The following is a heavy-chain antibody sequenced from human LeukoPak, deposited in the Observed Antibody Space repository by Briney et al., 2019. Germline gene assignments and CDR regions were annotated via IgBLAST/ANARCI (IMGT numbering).Heavy chain of an antibody. D-gene: IGHD3-22*01. CDR2: ISAYNGNT. V-gene: IGHV1-18*01. CDR3: ARDRGWGNYYDSSGYYLSGPSY. Sequence: ASVNVSCKASGYTFTSYGISWVRQAPGHGLEWMGWISAYNGNTNYAHKLQCRVTMTTDTSTSTAYMEMRRMRFDDKAVYYCARDRGWGNYYDSSGYYLSGPSYWGQGTLVTVSS. J-gene: IGHJ4*02. CDR1: GYTFTSYG.